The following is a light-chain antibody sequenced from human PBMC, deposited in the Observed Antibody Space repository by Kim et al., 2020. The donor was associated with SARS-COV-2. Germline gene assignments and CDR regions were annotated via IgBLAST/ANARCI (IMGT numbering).Light chain of an antibody. V-gene: IGLV3-1*01. J-gene: IGLJ2*01. CDR2: QDS. CDR3: QAWDSSTVV. Sequence: SYELTQPPSVSVSPGQTASITCSGDKLGDKYACWYQQKPGQSPVLVIYQDSKRPSGIHERFSGSNSGKTATLTISGTQAMDEADYYCQAWDSSTVVFGGG. CDR1: KLGDKY.